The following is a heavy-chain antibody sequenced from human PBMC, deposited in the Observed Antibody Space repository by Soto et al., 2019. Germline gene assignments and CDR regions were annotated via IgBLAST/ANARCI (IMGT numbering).Heavy chain of an antibody. J-gene: IGHJ6*02. CDR1: GFTFSSYW. CDR2: INSDGSST. Sequence: GSLRLSCAASGFTFSSYWMHWVRQAPGKGLVWVSRINSDGSSTSYADSVKGRFTISRDNAKNTLYLQMNSLRAEDTAVYYCASRTRITIFGVLIRDGMDVWGQGTTVTVSS. CDR3: ASRTRITIFGVLIRDGMDV. D-gene: IGHD3-3*01. V-gene: IGHV3-74*01.